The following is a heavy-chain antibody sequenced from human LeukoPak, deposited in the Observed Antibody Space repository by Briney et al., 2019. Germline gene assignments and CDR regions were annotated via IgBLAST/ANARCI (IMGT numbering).Heavy chain of an antibody. CDR3: ARVRTTIGYGDRHFFIDY. Sequence: KASETLSLTCTVSGGSINSGGYYWSWIRQPPGKGLEWIGYIYHSGSTYYNPSLKSRVTISVDRSKNQLSLKLSSVTAADTAVYYCARVRTTIGYGDRHFFIDYWGQGTLVTVSS. CDR2: IYHSGST. V-gene: IGHV4-30-2*01. CDR1: GGSINSGGYY. D-gene: IGHD4-17*01. J-gene: IGHJ4*02.